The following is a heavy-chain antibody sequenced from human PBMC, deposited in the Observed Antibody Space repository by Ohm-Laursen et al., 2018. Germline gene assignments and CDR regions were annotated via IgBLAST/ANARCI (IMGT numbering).Heavy chain of an antibody. V-gene: IGHV1-2*02. J-gene: IGHJ4*02. CDR3: ARERWGGSYFY. Sequence: GASVKVSCKASGYTFTAYYMHWVRQAPGQGLEWMGWINPDSGDSEHAQKFQGRVTLTRDTSISTAYMELSRLRSDDTAVYYCARERWGGSYFYWGQGTLVTVSS. CDR2: INPDSGDS. CDR1: GYTFTAYY. D-gene: IGHD1-26*01.